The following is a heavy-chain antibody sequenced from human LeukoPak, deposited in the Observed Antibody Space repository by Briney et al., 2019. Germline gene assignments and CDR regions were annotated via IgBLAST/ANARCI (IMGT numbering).Heavy chain of an antibody. CDR1: GDSVSSNSAA. D-gene: IGHD1-26*01. CDR3: ARGGGSYYR. CDR2: TYYKSKWYY. Sequence: SQTLSLTCAISGDSVSSNSAAWNWIRQSPSRGLEWLRKTYYKSKWYYAYAVSVKSRITVNPDTTKNPVSLQLNSVTPEDTAVYYCARGGGSYYRGGQGTLVTVSS. J-gene: IGHJ4*02. V-gene: IGHV6-1*01.